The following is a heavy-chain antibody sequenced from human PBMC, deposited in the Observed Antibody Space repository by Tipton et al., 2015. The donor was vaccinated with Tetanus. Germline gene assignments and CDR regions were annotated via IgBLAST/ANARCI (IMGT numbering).Heavy chain of an antibody. D-gene: IGHD1-7*01. Sequence: SLRLSCTASGVGFSDSYMSWIRQAPGKGLEWVSYISGSSNTIYVADSVKGRMTPSRDNAENAVYLQMHNLRVEDTAVYYCTRDQGGTTRFDAFDFWGQGTVVTVSS. CDR3: TRDQGGTTRFDAFDF. V-gene: IGHV3-11*01. J-gene: IGHJ3*01. CDR1: GVGFSDSY. CDR2: ISGSSNTI.